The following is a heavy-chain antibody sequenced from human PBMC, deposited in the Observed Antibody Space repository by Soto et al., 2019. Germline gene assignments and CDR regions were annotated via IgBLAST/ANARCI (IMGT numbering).Heavy chain of an antibody. D-gene: IGHD4-17*01. Sequence: QVQLQESGPGLMKPSGTLSLTCAVSGGSITSGNWWNWVRRPPGKGLEWIGEIYHSGSTNYNPSLKSRVTISVDKSKSHFSLRLTSVTAADTAVYYCARYGDYPYFDSWGQGTLITVSS. V-gene: IGHV4-4*02. CDR1: GGSITSGNW. J-gene: IGHJ4*02. CDR2: IYHSGST. CDR3: ARYGDYPYFDS.